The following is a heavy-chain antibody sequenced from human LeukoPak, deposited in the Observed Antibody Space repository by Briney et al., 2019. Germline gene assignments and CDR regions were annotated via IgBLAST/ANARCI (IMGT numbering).Heavy chain of an antibody. CDR1: GFTFSSYA. CDR3: AREREFGYYYYGMDV. CDR2: ISYDGSNK. D-gene: IGHD3-16*01. V-gene: IGHV3-30-3*01. Sequence: GGSLRLSCAASGFTFSSYAMHWARQAPGKGLEWVAVISYDGSNKYYADSVKGRFTISRDNSKNTLYLQMNSLRAEDTAVYYCAREREFGYYYYGMDVWGQGTTVTVSS. J-gene: IGHJ6*02.